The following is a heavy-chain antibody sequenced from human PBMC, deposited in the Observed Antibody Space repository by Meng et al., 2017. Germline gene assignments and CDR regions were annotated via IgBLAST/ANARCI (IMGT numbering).Heavy chain of an antibody. Sequence: RRQLRESGPGLVQPSETLSLTCTVAGGSITSSSYDWGWLRQPPGKGLEWIGSIYYSGSTYYNPSLKSRVTISVDTSKNQFSLKLSSVTAADTAVYYCAGVLIGGATPNWGQGTLVTVSS. V-gene: IGHV4-39*06. D-gene: IGHD1-26*01. CDR1: GGSITSSSYD. J-gene: IGHJ4*02. CDR2: IYYSGST. CDR3: AGVLIGGATPN.